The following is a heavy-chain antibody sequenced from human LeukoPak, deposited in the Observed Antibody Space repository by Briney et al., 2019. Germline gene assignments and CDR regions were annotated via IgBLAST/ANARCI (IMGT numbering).Heavy chain of an antibody. CDR2: ISAYNGNT. CDR1: GYTFTSYG. J-gene: IGHJ3*02. D-gene: IGHD3-3*01. CDR3: ARGGRVLRFLEWFPDAFDI. V-gene: IGHV1-18*01. Sequence: ASVKVSCKASGYTFTSYGISWVRQAPGQGLEWMGWISAYNGNTNYAQKLQGRVTMTTDTSTSTAYMELRSLRSDDTAVYYCARGGRVLRFLEWFPDAFDIWGQGTMVTVSS.